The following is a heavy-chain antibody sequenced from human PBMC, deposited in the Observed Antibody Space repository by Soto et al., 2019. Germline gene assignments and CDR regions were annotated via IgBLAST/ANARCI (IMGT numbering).Heavy chain of an antibody. D-gene: IGHD6-19*01. CDR3: ARSQWLEYQHFDY. CDR1: GGSVSSGSYY. CDR2: IYYSGST. Sequence: SETLSLTCTVSGGSVSSGSYYWSWIRQPPGKGLEWIGYIYYSGSTNYNPSLKSRVTISVDTSKNQFSLKLSSVTAADTAVYYCARSQWLEYQHFDYWGQGTLVTVSS. J-gene: IGHJ4*02. V-gene: IGHV4-61*01.